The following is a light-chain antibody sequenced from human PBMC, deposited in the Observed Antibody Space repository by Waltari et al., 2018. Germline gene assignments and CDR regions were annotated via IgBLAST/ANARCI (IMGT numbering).Light chain of an antibody. Sequence: EIVLTQSPGPLSLSPGERATLSCRASLSVGRTLAWYQQKPGQAPRLLMYGASSRATGTPDRFSGSGSGTDFSLTISRLEPEDFAVYYCQHYVRLPATFGQGTKVEIK. CDR3: QHYVRLPAT. CDR1: LSVGRT. J-gene: IGKJ1*01. CDR2: GAS. V-gene: IGKV3-20*01.